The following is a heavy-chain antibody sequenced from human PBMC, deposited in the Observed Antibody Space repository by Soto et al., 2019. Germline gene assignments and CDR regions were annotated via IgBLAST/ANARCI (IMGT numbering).Heavy chain of an antibody. D-gene: IGHD3-22*01. J-gene: IGHJ6*02. Sequence: QVQLVQSGAEVKKPGASVKVSCKASGYTFTSYDINWVRQATGQGLEWMGWMNPNSGNTGYAQKFQGRVTMTRNTSISTAYMELSSLRSEDTAVYYCARGRYYDISGWGNYYYYGMDVWGQGTTVTVSS. V-gene: IGHV1-8*01. CDR3: ARGRYYDISGWGNYYYYGMDV. CDR2: MNPNSGNT. CDR1: GYTFTSYD.